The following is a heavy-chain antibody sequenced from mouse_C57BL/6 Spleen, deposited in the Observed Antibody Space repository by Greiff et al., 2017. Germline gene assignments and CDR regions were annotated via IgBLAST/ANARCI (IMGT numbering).Heavy chain of an antibody. CDR3: ARRGTYYSIYYAMDY. J-gene: IGHJ4*01. V-gene: IGHV1-9*01. Sequence: QVQLQQSGAELMKPGASVKLSCKATGYTFTGYWIEWVKQRPGHGLEWIGEILPGSGSNKYNEKFKGKATLTVDKSSSTADMELRSLTSEDSAVYYCARRGTYYSIYYAMDYWGQGTSVTVSS. CDR2: ILPGSGSN. CDR1: GYTFTGYW. D-gene: IGHD2-5*01.